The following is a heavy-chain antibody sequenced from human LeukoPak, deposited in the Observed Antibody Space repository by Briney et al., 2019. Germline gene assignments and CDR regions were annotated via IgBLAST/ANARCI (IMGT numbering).Heavy chain of an antibody. CDR1: GFTFSSYS. Sequence: GGSLRLSCAASGFTFSSYSMNWVRQAPGKGLEWVSYISSSSSPIFYADSVKGRFTISRDNAKNSLFLQMNSLRAEDSAIYYCARSGYCTSTSCLSGRGAFDIWGLGTMVTVSS. CDR3: ARSGYCTSTSCLSGRGAFDI. V-gene: IGHV3-48*04. D-gene: IGHD2-2*01. J-gene: IGHJ3*02. CDR2: ISSSSSPI.